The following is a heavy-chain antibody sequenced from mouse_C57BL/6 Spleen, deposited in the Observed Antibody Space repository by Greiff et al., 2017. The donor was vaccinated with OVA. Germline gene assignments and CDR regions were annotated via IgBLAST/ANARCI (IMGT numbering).Heavy chain of an antibody. CDR3: ARDYYSNYRYAMDY. CDR1: GYSFTGYF. J-gene: IGHJ4*01. CDR2: INPYNGDT. V-gene: IGHV1-20*01. Sequence: VQLKQSGPELVKPGDSVKISCKASGYSFTGYFMNWVMQSHGKSLEWIGRINPYNGDTFYNQKFKGKATLTVDKSSSTAHMELRSLTSEDSAVYYCARDYYSNYRYAMDYWGQGTSVTVSS. D-gene: IGHD2-5*01.